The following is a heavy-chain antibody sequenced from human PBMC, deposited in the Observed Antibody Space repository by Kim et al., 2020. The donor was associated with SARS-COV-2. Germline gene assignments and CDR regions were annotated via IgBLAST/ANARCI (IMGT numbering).Heavy chain of an antibody. V-gene: IGHV3-33*01. CDR3: ARELWAVDV. CDR2: IWFDGSNR. J-gene: IGHJ6*02. CDR1: GFTFSSYV. Sequence: GGSLRLSCAASGFTFSSYVMHWVRQAPGKGLEWVAIIWFDGSNRNYTDSVKGRFTISRDNSENTLYLQMNSLRAEDTAVYYCARELWAVDVWGQGTTVTVSS. D-gene: IGHD3-16*01.